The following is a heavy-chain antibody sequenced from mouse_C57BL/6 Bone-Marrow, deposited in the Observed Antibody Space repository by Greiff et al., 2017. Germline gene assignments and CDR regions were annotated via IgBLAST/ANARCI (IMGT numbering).Heavy chain of an antibody. J-gene: IGHJ3*01. CDR1: GYTFTSYW. CDR3: ARGDYYGSSPAWFAY. Sequence: VQLQQPGAELVKPGASVKLSCKASGYTFTSYWMHWVKQRPGRGLEWIRRIDPNSGGTKYNEKFKSKATLTVDKPSSTAYMQLSSLTSEDSAVYYCARGDYYGSSPAWFAYWGQGTLVTVSA. V-gene: IGHV1-72*01. D-gene: IGHD1-1*01. CDR2: IDPNSGGT.